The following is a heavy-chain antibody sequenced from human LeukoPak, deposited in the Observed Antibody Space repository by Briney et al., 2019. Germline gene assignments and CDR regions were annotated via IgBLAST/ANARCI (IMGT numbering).Heavy chain of an antibody. V-gene: IGHV2-70*11. Sequence: ESGPTLVNPTQTLTLTCTFSGFSLSTSGMCVSWIRQPPGKALEWLARIDWDDDKYYSTSLKTRLTISKATSKTQVVLKMPNMDPVATATYSCARTRYSSSWYPPDYWGQGTLVTVSS. D-gene: IGHD6-13*01. CDR2: IDWDDDK. J-gene: IGHJ4*02. CDR3: ARTRYSSSWYPPDY. CDR1: GFSLSTSGMC.